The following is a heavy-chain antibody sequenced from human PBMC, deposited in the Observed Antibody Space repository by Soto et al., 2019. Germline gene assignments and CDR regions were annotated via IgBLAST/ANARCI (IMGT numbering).Heavy chain of an antibody. CDR1: GFTLSIYN. J-gene: IGHJ6*02. V-gene: IGHV3-48*02. CDR3: ARDHGGSTWFVGIYYYFGVDV. CDR2: ISGSSDTI. Sequence: EVQLVESGGGLVQPGGSLRLSCAASGFTLSIYNMNWVRQAPGKGLEWVSYISGSSDTIYYADSVKGRFTISRDNAKNSLYLQMDSLRDEDTAVYYCARDHGGSTWFVGIYYYFGVDVWGQGTTVTVSS. D-gene: IGHD6-13*01.